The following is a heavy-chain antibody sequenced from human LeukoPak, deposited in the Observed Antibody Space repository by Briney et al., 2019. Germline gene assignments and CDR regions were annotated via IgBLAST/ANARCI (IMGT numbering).Heavy chain of an antibody. CDR3: ARLGSEYYDFWSGYYPTSNWFDP. J-gene: IGHJ5*02. Sequence: PGESLKISCKGSGYSFTSYWIGWVRQMPGKGLEWMGIIYPGDSDTRYSPSLQGQVTISADKSISTAYLQWSSLKASDTAMYYCARLGSEYYDFWSGYYPTSNWFDPWGQGTLVTVSS. D-gene: IGHD3-3*01. CDR2: IYPGDSDT. V-gene: IGHV5-51*01. CDR1: GYSFTSYW.